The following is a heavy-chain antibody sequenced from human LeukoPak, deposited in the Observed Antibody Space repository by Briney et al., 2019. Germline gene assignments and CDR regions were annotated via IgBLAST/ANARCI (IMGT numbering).Heavy chain of an antibody. V-gene: IGHV3-23*01. CDR2: ISGSGGST. J-gene: IGHJ4*02. D-gene: IGHD6-13*01. CDR1: GFTFSSYA. CDR3: AKDLRPAGLAAAGRTRIDY. Sequence: PGGSLRLSCAASGFTFSSYAMSWVRQAPGKGLEWVSAISGSGGSTYYADSVKGRFTISRDNSKNTLYLQMNSLRAEDTAVYYCAKDLRPAGLAAAGRTRIDYWGQGTLVTVSS.